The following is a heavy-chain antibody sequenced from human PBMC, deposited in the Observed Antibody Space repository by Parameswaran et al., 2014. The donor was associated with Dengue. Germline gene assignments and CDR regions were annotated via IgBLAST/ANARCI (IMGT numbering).Heavy chain of an antibody. J-gene: IGHJ4*02. CDR1: GFTFSSYA. CDR3: AKVGTSCYDY. V-gene: IGHV3-23*01. D-gene: IGHD2-2*01. CDR2: ISAGGANT. Sequence: QAGGSLRLSCAASGFTFSSYAMSWVRQAPGKGLEWVSVISAGGANTHYADSVKGRFTISRDNPVNTLFLQMNSLRAEDTAVYYCAKVGTSCYDYWGQGTLVTVSS.